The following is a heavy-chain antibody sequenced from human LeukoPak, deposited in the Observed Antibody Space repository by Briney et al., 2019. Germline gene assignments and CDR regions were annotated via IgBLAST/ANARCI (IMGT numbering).Heavy chain of an antibody. CDR2: ISSSSYI. V-gene: IGHV3-21*01. D-gene: IGHD2-2*02. CDR1: GFTFSSYS. Sequence: GRSLRLSCAASGFTFSSYSMNWVRQAPGKGLEWVSSISSSSYIYYADSVKGRFTISRDNAKNSLYLQMNSLRAEDTAVYYCARGVVPSAINWFDPWGQGTLVTVSS. J-gene: IGHJ5*02. CDR3: ARGVVPSAINWFDP.